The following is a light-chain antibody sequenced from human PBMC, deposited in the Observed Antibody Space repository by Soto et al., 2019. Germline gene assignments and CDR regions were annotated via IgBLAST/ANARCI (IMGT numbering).Light chain of an antibody. V-gene: IGKV1-5*03. J-gene: IGKJ1*01. CDR3: QQYNTYPWT. Sequence: DIQMTQSPPTLSASVGDRFTITCRARRYVSSALAWYQQKPGKAPKLLIYKTSILESGVPSRFSGSASGTEFTLTISSLQPDDCATYWCQQYNTYPWTFGQGTKVDIK. CDR2: KTS. CDR1: RYVSSA.